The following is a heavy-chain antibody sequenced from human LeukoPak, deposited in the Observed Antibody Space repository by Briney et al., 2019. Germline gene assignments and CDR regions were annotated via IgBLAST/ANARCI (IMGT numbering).Heavy chain of an antibody. CDR1: GGSVSSYY. CDR3: ARARYANAWYAFDI. V-gene: IGHV4-59*02. CDR2: LSHSGSS. J-gene: IGHJ3*02. D-gene: IGHD2-2*01. Sequence: SETLSLTCTVFGGSVSSYYWSWIRRPPGRGQEWIAYLSHSGSSDSNPSLTSRGTTLVDTSKNQFSLKLTSVTAADTAVYYCARARYANAWYAFDIWGHGTMVTVSS.